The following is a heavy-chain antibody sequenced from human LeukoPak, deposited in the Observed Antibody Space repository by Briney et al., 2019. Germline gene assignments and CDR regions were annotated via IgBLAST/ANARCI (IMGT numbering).Heavy chain of an antibody. CDR3: ARDLASSGYYWV. D-gene: IGHD3-22*01. V-gene: IGHV1-46*01. J-gene: IGHJ4*02. CDR2: INPSSGKI. Sequence: GASVKVSCKASGYTFTSYYMHWVRQAPGQGLEWMGIINPSSGKINYAQKFQGRVTMTRDTSMSTVYMELSRLRSDDTAVYYCARDLASSGYYWVWGQGTLVTVSS. CDR1: GYTFTSYY.